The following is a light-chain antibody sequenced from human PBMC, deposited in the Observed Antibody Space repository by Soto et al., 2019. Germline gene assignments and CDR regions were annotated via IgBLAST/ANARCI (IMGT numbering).Light chain of an antibody. Sequence: DIQMTQSPSTLSASVGARVTITCRASQSIINWLAWFQQKPGKAPKLLIYKASNLDSGVPSTFSGSASGTEFTLTISSLQHDDFATYYCQHYYDYSWTFGQGTKVEIK. J-gene: IGKJ1*01. CDR1: QSIINW. V-gene: IGKV1-5*03. CDR3: QHYYDYSWT. CDR2: KAS.